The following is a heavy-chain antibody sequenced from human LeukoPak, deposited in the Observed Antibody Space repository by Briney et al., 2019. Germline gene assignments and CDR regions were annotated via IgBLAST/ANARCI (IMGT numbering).Heavy chain of an antibody. CDR1: GYTFTSYA. J-gene: IGHJ3*02. D-gene: IGHD6-19*01. V-gene: IGHV7-4-1*02. Sequence: GASVKVSCKASGYTFTSYAMNWVRQAPGQGLEWMGWINTNTGNPTYAQGFTGRFVFSLDTSVSTAYLQISSLKAEDTAVYYCARGRLGQWPYLDAFDIWGQGTMVTVSS. CDR3: ARGRLGQWPYLDAFDI. CDR2: INTNTGNP.